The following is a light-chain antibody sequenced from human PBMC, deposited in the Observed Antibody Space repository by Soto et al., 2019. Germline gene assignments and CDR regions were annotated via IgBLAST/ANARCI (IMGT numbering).Light chain of an antibody. CDR2: DVS. V-gene: IGLV2-14*01. Sequence: QPASVSGSPGQSITISCTGTSSDVGAYSYVSWYQQHPGKAPKLIIYDVSDRPSGISNRFSGSKSDNTASLTISGLQAEDEAEYYCSSYTSSRTYVFGTGTKLTVL. CDR1: SSDVGAYSY. J-gene: IGLJ1*01. CDR3: SSYTSSRTYV.